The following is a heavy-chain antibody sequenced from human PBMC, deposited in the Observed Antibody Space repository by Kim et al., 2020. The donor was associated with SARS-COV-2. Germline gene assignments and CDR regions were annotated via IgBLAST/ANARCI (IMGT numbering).Heavy chain of an antibody. J-gene: IGHJ4*02. V-gene: IGHV3-30*04. CDR2: ISYDGSNK. D-gene: IGHD4-17*01. CDR3: ARDLGDYGYYFDY. Sequence: GGSLRLSCAASGFTFSSYAMHWVRQAPGKGLEWVAVISYDGSNKYYADSVKGRFTISRDNSKNTLYLQMNSLRAEDTAVYYCARDLGDYGYYFDYWGQGTLVTVSS. CDR1: GFTFSSYA.